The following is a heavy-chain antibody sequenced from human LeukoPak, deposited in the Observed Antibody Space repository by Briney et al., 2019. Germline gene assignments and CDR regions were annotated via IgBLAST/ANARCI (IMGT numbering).Heavy chain of an antibody. CDR1: GFTFSSYW. CDR2: IKQDGSEK. J-gene: IGHJ4*02. V-gene: IGHV3-7*01. D-gene: IGHD3-22*01. CDR3: ASSYYYDSSGYYRFDY. Sequence: GRSLRLSCAASGFTFSSYWMCWVPQAPGKGLEWVANIKQDGSEKYYVDSVKGRFTISRDNAKNSLYLQMNSLRAEDTAVYYCASSYYYDSSGYYRFDYWGQGTLVTVSS.